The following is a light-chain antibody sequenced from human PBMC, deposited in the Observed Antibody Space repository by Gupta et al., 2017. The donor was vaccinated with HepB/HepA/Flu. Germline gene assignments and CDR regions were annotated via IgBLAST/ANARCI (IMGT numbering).Light chain of an antibody. CDR1: SSNIGTHT. V-gene: IGLV1-44*01. Sequence: QFVLTQPPSASGTPGQSVTISCSGSSSNIGTHTVNWYQQLPGTTPKLLILNDDQRPSGVPDRFSGSKSDTYASLAISGLQSDDEADDYCAAWDVTLDVVVFGGGTKLTVL. J-gene: IGLJ2*01. CDR2: NDD. CDR3: AAWDVTLDVVV.